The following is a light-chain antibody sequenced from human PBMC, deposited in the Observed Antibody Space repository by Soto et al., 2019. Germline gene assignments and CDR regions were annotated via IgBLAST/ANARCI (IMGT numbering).Light chain of an antibody. J-gene: IGKJ5*01. Sequence: EIVLTQSPGTLSLSPGERATLSCRASQSVSSSYLAWYQQKPGQAPRLLIYGASSRATGIPDRFSGSGSGTDLTLTISRLEPEDSAVYYCQQRSNWPPEITFGQGTRLEIK. CDR3: QQRSNWPPEIT. CDR2: GAS. CDR1: QSVSSSY. V-gene: IGKV3D-20*02.